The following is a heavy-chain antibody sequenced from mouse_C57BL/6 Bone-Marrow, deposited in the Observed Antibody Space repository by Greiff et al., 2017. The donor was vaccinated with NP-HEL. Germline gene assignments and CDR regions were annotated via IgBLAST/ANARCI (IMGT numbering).Heavy chain of an antibody. CDR1: GYTFTSYW. J-gene: IGHJ2*01. V-gene: IGHV1-64*01. CDR3: AREIYYDYKYDFDY. CDR2: IHPNSGST. Sequence: QVQLQQSGAELVKPGASVKLSCTASGYTFTSYWMHWVKQRPGQGLEWIGMIHPNSGSTNYNEKFKSKATLTVDKSSSTAYMQLSSLTSEDSAVYYCAREIYYDYKYDFDYGGQGTTLTVAS. D-gene: IGHD2-4*01.